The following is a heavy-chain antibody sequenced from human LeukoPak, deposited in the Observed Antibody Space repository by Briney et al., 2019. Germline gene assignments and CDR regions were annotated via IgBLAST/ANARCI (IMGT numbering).Heavy chain of an antibody. CDR1: GYTFTSYG. J-gene: IGHJ3*02. D-gene: IGHD3-10*01. Sequence: ASVKVSCKASGYTFTSYGISWVRQAPGQGLEWMGWISAYNGNTNYAQKLQGRVTMTRDMSTSTVYMELSSLRSEDTAVYYCARDLGGEGAFDIWGQGTMVTVSS. CDR3: ARDLGGEGAFDI. V-gene: IGHV1-18*01. CDR2: ISAYNGNT.